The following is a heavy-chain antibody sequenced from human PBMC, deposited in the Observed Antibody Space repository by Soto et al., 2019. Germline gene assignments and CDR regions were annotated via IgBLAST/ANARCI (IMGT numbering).Heavy chain of an antibody. Sequence: SETLSLTCTVSGGSISSYYWSWVRQPPGKGLEWIGRIYTSGSTNYNPSLKSRVTMSVDTSKNQFSLKLSSVTAADTAVYYCARDHSYGYKVWFDPWGQGTLVTVSS. J-gene: IGHJ5*02. CDR1: GGSISSYY. CDR2: IYTSGST. CDR3: ARDHSYGYKVWFDP. V-gene: IGHV4-4*07. D-gene: IGHD5-18*01.